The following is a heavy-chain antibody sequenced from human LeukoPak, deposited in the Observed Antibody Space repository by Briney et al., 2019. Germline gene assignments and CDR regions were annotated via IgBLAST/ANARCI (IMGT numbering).Heavy chain of an antibody. CDR3: ARADSDGFRDAFDI. J-gene: IGHJ3*02. CDR2: ISSSGSTI. V-gene: IGHV3-48*03. CDR1: GFTFSSYE. Sequence: PGGSLRLSCAASGFTFSSYEMNWVRQAPGKGLEWVSYISSSGSTIYYADSVKGRFTISGDNAKNSLYLQMNSLRAEDTAVYYCARADSDGFRDAFDIWGQGTMVTVSS. D-gene: IGHD2-21*01.